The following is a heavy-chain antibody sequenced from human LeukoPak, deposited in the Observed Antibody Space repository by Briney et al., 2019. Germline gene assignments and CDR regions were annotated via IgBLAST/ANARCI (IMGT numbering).Heavy chain of an antibody. CDR1: GFTFADYG. CDR3: ARDLSSNWSNLGY. V-gene: IGHV3-20*04. D-gene: IGHD6-13*01. Sequence: TGGSLRLSCEDSGFTFADYGLSWVRQAPGKGPQWVAGINWSGDNTFYADSEKGRFTIFRDNTKKTLYLQMDNLRGDDTATYYCARDLSSNWSNLGYWGQGTLVTVSS. J-gene: IGHJ4*02. CDR2: INWSGDNT.